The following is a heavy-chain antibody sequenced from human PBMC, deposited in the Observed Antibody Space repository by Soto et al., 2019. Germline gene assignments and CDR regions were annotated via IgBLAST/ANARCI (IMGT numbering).Heavy chain of an antibody. D-gene: IGHD3-10*01. CDR1: GFTFSTYG. CDR3: ARGGGSRPDY. V-gene: IGHV3-48*02. CDR2: ISSSSSTI. J-gene: IGHJ4*02. Sequence: EVQLVESGGGLVQPGGSLRLSCAASGFTFSTYGMKWVRQAPGKGLEWVSYISSSSSTISYADSVKGRFTISRDNAQNSLYLQMNSLRDDDTAVYYCARGGGSRPDYWGQGTLVTVSS.